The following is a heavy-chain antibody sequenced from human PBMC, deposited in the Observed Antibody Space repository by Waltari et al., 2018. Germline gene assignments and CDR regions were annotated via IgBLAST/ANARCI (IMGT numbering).Heavy chain of an antibody. V-gene: IGHV3-30*02. CDR3: ARLLPFPSGYDFDY. D-gene: IGHD5-12*01. Sequence: QVQLVESGGGVVQPGGSLRLSCAASGFTFSSYGMHWVRQAPGKGLEWVALIRYDGSNKYYADSVKGRFTISRDNSKNTLYLQMNSLRAEDTAVYYCARLLPFPSGYDFDYWGQGTLVTVSS. J-gene: IGHJ4*02. CDR2: IRYDGSNK. CDR1: GFTFSSYG.